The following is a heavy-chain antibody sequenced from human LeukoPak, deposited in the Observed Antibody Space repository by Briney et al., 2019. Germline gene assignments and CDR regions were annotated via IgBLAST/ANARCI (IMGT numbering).Heavy chain of an antibody. CDR3: ARRVAATSSMRYYYYMDV. CDR2: IYYSGST. J-gene: IGHJ6*03. D-gene: IGHD2-15*01. CDR1: GYSISSSNW. Sequence: SETLSLTCAVSGYSISSSNWWGWIRQPPGKGLEWIGYIYYSGSTNYNPSLKSRVTMSVDTSKNQFSLKLSSVTALDTAVYYCARRVAATSSMRYYYYMDVWGKGTTVTISS. V-gene: IGHV4-28*06.